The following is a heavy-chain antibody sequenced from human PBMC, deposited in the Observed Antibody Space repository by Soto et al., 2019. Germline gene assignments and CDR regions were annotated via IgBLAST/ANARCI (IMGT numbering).Heavy chain of an antibody. CDR1: GGSINSNNYY. V-gene: IGHV4-39*02. J-gene: IGHJ4*02. CDR3: AKVVVAAIRHSDFDS. D-gene: IGHD2-15*01. CDR2: IYYDGST. Sequence: QLQLQESGPGLVKPSETLSLTCTVSGGSINSNNYYWAWIRQPPGKGLAWIASIYYDGSTYYDTSLKSRVTISRDTSKNQFSLRLTSMTAADTAVYYCAKVVVAAIRHSDFDSGGQGTLVTVSS.